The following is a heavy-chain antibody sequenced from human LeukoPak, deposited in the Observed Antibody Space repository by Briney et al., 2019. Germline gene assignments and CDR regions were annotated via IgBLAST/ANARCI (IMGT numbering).Heavy chain of an antibody. CDR3: ARSKSGYRFDY. CDR1: RDSMIGYY. CDR2: IFYRGST. J-gene: IGHJ4*02. D-gene: IGHD5-12*01. V-gene: IGHV4-59*01. Sequence: SETLSLTCTVSRDSMIGYYWGWIRQPPGTGLDWVGNIFYRGSTTYDPSLKSRVTISLDMAKSQFSLNLTSVTAADSAIYYCARSKSGYRFDYWSRGTRVIVSS.